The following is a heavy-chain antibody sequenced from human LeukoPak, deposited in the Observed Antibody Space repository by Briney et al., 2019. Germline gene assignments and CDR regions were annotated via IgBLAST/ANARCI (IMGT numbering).Heavy chain of an antibody. D-gene: IGHD6-13*01. CDR3: AAAYSSSWYRVMDV. CDR2: IYYSGST. V-gene: IGHV4-31*03. J-gene: IGHJ6*02. CDR1: GGSISSGGYY. Sequence: PSETLSLTCTVSGGSISSGGYYWSWIRQHPGKGLEWIGYIYYSGSTYYNPSLKSRVTISVDTSKNQFSLKLSSVTAADTAVYYCAAAYSSSWYRVMDVWGQGTTVTVSS.